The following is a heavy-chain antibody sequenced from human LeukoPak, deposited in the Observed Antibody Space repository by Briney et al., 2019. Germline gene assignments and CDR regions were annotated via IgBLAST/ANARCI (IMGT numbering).Heavy chain of an antibody. D-gene: IGHD2-2*01. V-gene: IGHV4-34*01. J-gene: IGHJ5*02. CDR3: ARWPNCSSTSCLRGGFDP. CDR1: GGSISTYY. Sequence: PSETLSLTCTVSGGSISTYYWSWIRQPPGKGLEWIGEINHSGSTNYNPSLKSRVTISVDTSKNQFSLKLSSVTAADTAVYYCARWPNCSSTSCLRGGFDPWGQGTLVTVSS. CDR2: INHSGST.